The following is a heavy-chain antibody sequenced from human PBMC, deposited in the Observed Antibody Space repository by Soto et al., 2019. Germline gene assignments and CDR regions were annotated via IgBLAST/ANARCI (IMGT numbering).Heavy chain of an antibody. D-gene: IGHD2-15*01. CDR1: GFTFSSYG. Sequence: QVQLVESGGGVVQPGRSLRLSCAASGFTFSSYGMHWVRQAPGKGLEWVAVIWYDGSNKYYADSVKGRFTISRDNSKNPLYLQMNSLRAEDTAVYYCARDGVYCSGGSCYLDAFDIWGQGTMVTVSS. CDR3: ARDGVYCSGGSCYLDAFDI. J-gene: IGHJ3*02. CDR2: IWYDGSNK. V-gene: IGHV3-33*01.